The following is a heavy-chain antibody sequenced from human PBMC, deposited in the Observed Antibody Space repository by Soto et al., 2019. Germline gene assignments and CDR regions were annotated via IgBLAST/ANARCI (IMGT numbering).Heavy chain of an antibody. CDR1: GGSFSGYY. D-gene: IGHD3-16*02. CDR2: INHSGST. V-gene: IGHV4-34*01. J-gene: IGHJ4*02. CDR3: AREFXYYDYVWGSYRLAQIDY. Sequence: SETLSLTCAVYGGSFSGYYWSWIRQPPGKGLEWIGEINHSGSTNYNPSLKSRVTISVDTSKNQFSLKLSSVTAADTAVYYCAREFXYYDYVWGSYRLAQIDYWGQGTLVTVSS.